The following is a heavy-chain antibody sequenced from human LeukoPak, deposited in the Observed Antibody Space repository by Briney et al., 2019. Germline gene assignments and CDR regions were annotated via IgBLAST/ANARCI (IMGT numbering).Heavy chain of an antibody. CDR3: AKGVGYCSTTNCYRGRFDP. J-gene: IGHJ5*02. CDR2: IRYDGSNK. Sequence: GGSLRLSCAASGFTFSSYGMHWVRQAPDKGLEWVAFIRYDGSNKYYVDSVKGRFSISRDNSKNMLYLQMNSLRAEDTAAYYCAKGVGYCSTTNCYRGRFDPWGQGTLVTVSS. CDR1: GFTFSSYG. D-gene: IGHD2-2*01. V-gene: IGHV3-30*02.